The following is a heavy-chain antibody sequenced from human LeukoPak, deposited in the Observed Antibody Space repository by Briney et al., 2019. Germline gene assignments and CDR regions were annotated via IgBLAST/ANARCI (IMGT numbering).Heavy chain of an antibody. Sequence: SETLSLTCAVYGGSFSGYYWSWIRQPPGKGLEWIGEINHSGSTNYNPSLKSRVTISVDTSKNQFSLKLSSVTAADTAVHYCARAPRFYYGSGTPGVYYYGMDVWGQGTTVTVSS. D-gene: IGHD3-10*01. J-gene: IGHJ6*02. CDR3: ARAPRFYYGSGTPGVYYYGMDV. V-gene: IGHV4-34*01. CDR1: GGSFSGYY. CDR2: INHSGST.